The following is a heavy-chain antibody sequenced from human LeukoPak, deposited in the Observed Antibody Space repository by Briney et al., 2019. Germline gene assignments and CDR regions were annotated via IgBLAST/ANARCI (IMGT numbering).Heavy chain of an antibody. Sequence: ASVKVSCKASGYTFTGYYMHWVRQAPGQGLEWMGWINPNSGGTNYAQKFQGRVTMTRNTSISTAYMELSSLRSEDTAVYYCARVSVVAATNLWGQGTLVTVSS. CDR1: GYTFTGYY. J-gene: IGHJ4*02. D-gene: IGHD2-15*01. V-gene: IGHV1-2*02. CDR3: ARVSVVAATNL. CDR2: INPNSGGT.